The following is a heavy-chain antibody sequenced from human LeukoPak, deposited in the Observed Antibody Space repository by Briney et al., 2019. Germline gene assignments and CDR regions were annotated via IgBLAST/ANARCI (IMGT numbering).Heavy chain of an antibody. Sequence: GGSLRLSCAASGFTFSSYAMHWVRQAPGKGLEWVAVISYDGSNKYYADSVKGRFTISRDNSKNTLYLQMNSLRAGDTAVYYCASAVVPAAKYYYYYYMDVWAKGPRSPFP. CDR3: ASAVVPAAKYYYYYYMDV. CDR2: ISYDGSNK. J-gene: IGHJ6*03. CDR1: GFTFSSYA. D-gene: IGHD2-2*01. V-gene: IGHV3-30*01.